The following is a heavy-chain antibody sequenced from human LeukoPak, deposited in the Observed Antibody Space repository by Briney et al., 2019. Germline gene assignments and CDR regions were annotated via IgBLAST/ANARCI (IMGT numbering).Heavy chain of an antibody. V-gene: IGHV4-34*01. D-gene: IGHD3-22*01. J-gene: IGHJ4*02. CDR3: ARARWDYDSSGYSDY. CDR2: IYHSGST. CDR1: GGSFSGYY. Sequence: SETLSLTCAVYGGSFSGYYWSWIRQPPGKGLEWIGSIYHSGSTYYNPSLKSRVTISVDTSKNQFSLKLSSVTAADTAVYYCARARWDYDSSGYSDYWGQGTLVTVSS.